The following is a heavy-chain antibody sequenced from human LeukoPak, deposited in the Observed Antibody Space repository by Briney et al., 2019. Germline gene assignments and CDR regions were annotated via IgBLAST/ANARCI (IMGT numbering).Heavy chain of an antibody. CDR2: INPSGGST. V-gene: IGHV1-46*01. Sequence: ASVKVSCKSSGYTFTSYYMHWVRQAPGQGLEWMGIINPSGGSTSYAQKFQGRVTMTRDTYTSTVYMELSSLRSEDTAVYYCARASRRLRTFDYWGQGTLVTVSS. CDR1: GYTFTSYY. D-gene: IGHD4-17*01. CDR3: ARASRRLRTFDY. J-gene: IGHJ4*02.